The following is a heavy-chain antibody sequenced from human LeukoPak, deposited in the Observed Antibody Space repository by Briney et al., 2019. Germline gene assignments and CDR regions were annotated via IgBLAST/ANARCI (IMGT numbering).Heavy chain of an antibody. CDR2: IRYDGSNK. CDR1: GFTFSSYG. J-gene: IGHJ4*02. D-gene: IGHD5-24*01. CDR3: AKAAFHDSFGYNLFDY. V-gene: IGHV3-30*02. Sequence: GGSLRLSYAASGFTFSSYGMHWVRQAPGKGLEWVAFIRYDGSNKYYADSVKGRFTISRDNSKNTLYLQMNSLRAEDTAVYYCAKAAFHDSFGYNLFDYWGQGTLVTVSS.